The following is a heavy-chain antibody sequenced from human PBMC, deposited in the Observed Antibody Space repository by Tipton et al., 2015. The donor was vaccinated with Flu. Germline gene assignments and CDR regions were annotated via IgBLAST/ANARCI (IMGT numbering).Heavy chain of an antibody. CDR2: IFTTGST. CDR3: ARRDYSNYVSDPKSWFDP. Sequence: GEALSSGYSYWSWVRQPAGKGLEWIGRIFTTGSTNYNPSLKSRIAISVDTSKNQFSLKVFSVTAADTAVYYCARRDYSNYVSDPKSWFDPWGQGILITVSS. D-gene: IGHD4-11*01. CDR1: GEALSSGYSY. V-gene: IGHV4-61*02. J-gene: IGHJ5*02.